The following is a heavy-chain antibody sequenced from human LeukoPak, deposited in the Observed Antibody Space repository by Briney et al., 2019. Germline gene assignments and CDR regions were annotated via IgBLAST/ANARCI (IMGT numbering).Heavy chain of an antibody. CDR3: ARDRFLPSWYDPDFDY. Sequence: ASVKVSCKASGYIFTCYGISGVRQAPGQGLEGMGWISAYNGNTNYAQKLQGRVTMTTDTSTSTAYMQLRSLRSDDTAVYYCARDRFLPSWYDPDFDYWGQGTLVTVSS. D-gene: IGHD6-13*01. CDR1: GYIFTCYG. CDR2: ISAYNGNT. J-gene: IGHJ4*02. V-gene: IGHV1-18*01.